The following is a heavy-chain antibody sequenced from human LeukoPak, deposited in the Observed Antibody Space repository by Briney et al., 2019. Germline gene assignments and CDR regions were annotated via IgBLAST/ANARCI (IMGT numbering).Heavy chain of an antibody. CDR1: GFTFGSYG. D-gene: IGHD3/OR15-3a*01. CDR2: ISGSGGTT. V-gene: IGHV3-23*01. J-gene: IGHJ4*02. CDR3: AKSPLRDDLYYIDY. Sequence: PGGSLRLSCAASGFTFGSYGMSWVRQAPGKGLEWVSVISGSGGTTYYAVSVKGRFTISRDNSKNTLYLQMSSLRAEDTAVYYCAKSPLRDDLYYIDYWGRGTLVTVSS.